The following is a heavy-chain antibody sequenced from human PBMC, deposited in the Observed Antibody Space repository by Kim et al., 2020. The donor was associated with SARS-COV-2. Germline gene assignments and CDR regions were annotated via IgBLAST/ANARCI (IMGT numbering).Heavy chain of an antibody. CDR2: IKDDGSKK. J-gene: IGHJ1*01. Sequence: GGSLRLSCTGSGFTFSDYCMHWVRRAPGKGLEWVADIKDDGSKKYYADSVQGRFTLSRDNSKNTVVLQLNSLRPDDTAVYYCARQTRYF. CDR3: ARQTRYF. CDR1: GFTFSDYC. V-gene: IGHV3-30*03.